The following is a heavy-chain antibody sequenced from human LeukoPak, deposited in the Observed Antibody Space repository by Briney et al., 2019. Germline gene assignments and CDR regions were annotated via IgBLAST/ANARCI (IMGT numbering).Heavy chain of an antibody. V-gene: IGHV3-53*01. Sequence: GGSLRLSCAASGFIVSSNYMSWVRQAPGKGLEWVSVIPSGGNTYYADSVKGRFTISRDNSNNTVFLQMNSLRAEDTAVYYCAREVRGYYFDYWGQGTLVTVSS. D-gene: IGHD3-22*01. CDR2: IPSGGNT. J-gene: IGHJ4*02. CDR3: AREVRGYYFDY. CDR1: GFIVSSNY.